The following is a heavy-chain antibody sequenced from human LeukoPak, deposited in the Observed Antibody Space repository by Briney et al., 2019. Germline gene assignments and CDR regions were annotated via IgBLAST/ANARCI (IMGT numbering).Heavy chain of an antibody. V-gene: IGHV3-74*01. CDR2: INSDGSST. CDR1: GFTFSSYW. D-gene: IGHD4-17*01. CDR3: ARATVTTDYYYYYMDV. Sequence: PGGSLRLSCAASGFTFSSYWMHWVRQAPGKGLVWVSRINSDGSSTSYADSVKGRFTISRDNAKNTLCLQMNSLRAEDTAVYYCARATVTTDYYYYYMDVWGKGTTVTISS. J-gene: IGHJ6*03.